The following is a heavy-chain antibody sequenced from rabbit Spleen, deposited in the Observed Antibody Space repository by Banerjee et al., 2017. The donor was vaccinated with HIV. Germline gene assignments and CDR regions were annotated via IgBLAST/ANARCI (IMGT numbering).Heavy chain of an antibody. CDR3: ARDGAGGSYFAL. CDR2: IDPVFGIT. J-gene: IGHJ3*01. CDR1: GVSLNDKD. V-gene: IGHV1S47*01. Sequence: QEQLVESGGGLVRPEGSLTLTCKASGVSLNDKDVMCWVRQAPGKGLEWIGYIDPVFGITYYASWVNGRFSISRENAQNTVFLQMTSLTAADTATYSCARDGAGGSYFALWGQGTLVTVS. D-gene: IGHD8-1*01.